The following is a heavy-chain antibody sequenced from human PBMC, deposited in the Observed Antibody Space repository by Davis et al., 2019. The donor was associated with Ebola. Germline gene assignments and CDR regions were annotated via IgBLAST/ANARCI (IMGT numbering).Heavy chain of an antibody. Sequence: ASVKVSCKSSGYTFTSYGLVWVRQAPGLGLDWMGWISGFNTNTNFAQKFQGRVTVSKDTSTNTAYMDLRSLTSDETAIYYCARAPNYDVLTGTSSYYFDYWGQGTLVTVSS. V-gene: IGHV1-18*04. CDR1: GYTFTSYG. CDR2: ISGFNTNT. J-gene: IGHJ4*02. CDR3: ARAPNYDVLTGTSSYYFDY. D-gene: IGHD3-9*01.